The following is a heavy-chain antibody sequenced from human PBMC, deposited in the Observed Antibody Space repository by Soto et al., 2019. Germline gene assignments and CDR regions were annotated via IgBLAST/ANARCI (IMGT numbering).Heavy chain of an antibody. V-gene: IGHV3-21*06. CDR2: ISSSTSYI. D-gene: IGHD6-13*01. Sequence: GGSLRLSCATSGFTFSTYSMSWVRQAPGKGLEWVSSISSSTSYIYYVDSVKGRFTISRDDAKNSLLLQMNSLRAEDTAVYYCARWYSSGWSTYYFDYWGQEALLTISS. J-gene: IGHJ4*01. CDR3: ARWYSSGWSTYYFDY. CDR1: GFTFSTYS.